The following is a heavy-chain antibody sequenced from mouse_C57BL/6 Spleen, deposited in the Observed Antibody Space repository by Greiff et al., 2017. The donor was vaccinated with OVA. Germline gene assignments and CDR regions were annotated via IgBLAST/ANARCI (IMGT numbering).Heavy chain of an antibody. Sequence: EVMLVESGEGLVKPGGSLKLSCAASGFTFSSYAMSWVRQTPEKRLEWVAYFSSGGDYIYYADTVKGRFTISRDNARNTLYLQMSSLKSEDTAMYYCTRVYYYGSSSWYFDVWGTGTTVTVSS. CDR3: TRVYYYGSSSWYFDV. V-gene: IGHV5-9-1*02. CDR1: GFTFSSYA. J-gene: IGHJ1*03. CDR2: FSSGGDYI. D-gene: IGHD1-1*01.